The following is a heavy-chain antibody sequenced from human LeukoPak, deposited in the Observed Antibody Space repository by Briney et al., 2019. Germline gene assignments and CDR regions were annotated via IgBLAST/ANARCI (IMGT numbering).Heavy chain of an antibody. V-gene: IGHV4-59*08. CDR1: GGSISSYY. CDR2: IYYSGST. Sequence: PSETLSLTCTVSGGSISSYYWSWIRQPPGKGLEWIGYIYYSGSTNYNPSLKSRVTISVDTSKNQFSLKLSSVTAADTAVYHCARWVMVRGAKKGNNWFDPWGQGTLVTVSS. D-gene: IGHD3-10*01. J-gene: IGHJ5*02. CDR3: ARWVMVRGAKKGNNWFDP.